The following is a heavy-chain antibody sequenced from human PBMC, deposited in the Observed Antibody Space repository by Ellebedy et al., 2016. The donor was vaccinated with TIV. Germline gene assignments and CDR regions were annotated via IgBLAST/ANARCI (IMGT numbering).Heavy chain of an antibody. J-gene: IGHJ1*01. CDR2: IRSITDGASS. CDR3: ATDDWITI. V-gene: IGHV3-15*01. D-gene: IGHD3-10*01. Sequence: GESLKVSXAASGFDFDNAWMNWVRQAPGKGLEWVGHIRSITDGASSDYGAPGKGRFTILRDDSKKTLYLQMNSLKIEDTGVYYCATDDWITIWGQGTPVTVSS. CDR1: GFDFDNAW.